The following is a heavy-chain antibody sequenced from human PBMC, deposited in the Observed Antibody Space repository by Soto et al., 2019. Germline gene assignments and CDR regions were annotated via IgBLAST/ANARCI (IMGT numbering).Heavy chain of an antibody. Sequence: ASVKVSCKASGYTFTRYYMHWVRQAPGQGLEWMGIINPSDGSTRYAQKFQGRVTMTSDTSTSTVYMELTSLRSEDTAVYYCARDQSAVIRDYWGQGTLVTVSS. CDR2: INPSDGST. CDR1: GYTFTRYY. V-gene: IGHV1-46*01. D-gene: IGHD3-22*01. CDR3: ARDQSAVIRDY. J-gene: IGHJ4*02.